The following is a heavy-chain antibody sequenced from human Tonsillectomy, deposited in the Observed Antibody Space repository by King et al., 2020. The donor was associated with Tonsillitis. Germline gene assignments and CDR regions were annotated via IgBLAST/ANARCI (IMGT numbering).Heavy chain of an antibody. J-gene: IGHJ6*03. D-gene: IGHD6-6*01. CDR1: GYTFTSSF. Sequence: QLVQSGAEVKKPGASVKVSCKASGYTFTSSFMHWVRQAPGQGLEWMGWIDPNSGGTNYAQKFQGWVTMTRDTSISTAYMELNRLRSDDTAVYYCARESILASATGGYHYMDVWGKGTTVTVSS. CDR2: IDPNSGGT. CDR3: ARESILASATGGYHYMDV. V-gene: IGHV1-2*04.